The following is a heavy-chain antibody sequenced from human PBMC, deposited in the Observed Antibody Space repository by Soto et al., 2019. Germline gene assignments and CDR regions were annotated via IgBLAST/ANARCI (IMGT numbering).Heavy chain of an antibody. CDR2: IKQDGSEQ. J-gene: IGHJ5*02. Sequence: GGSLRLSCAASGFTLIDYWMTWVRQAPGRGLEWVANIKQDGSEQYYGGSVKGRFTISRDNAKNSMSLQMNSLRDEDTAVYYCTRNFGGFDRWGQGTLVTVSS. V-gene: IGHV3-7*01. D-gene: IGHD3-16*01. CDR1: GFTLIDYW. CDR3: TRNFGGFDR.